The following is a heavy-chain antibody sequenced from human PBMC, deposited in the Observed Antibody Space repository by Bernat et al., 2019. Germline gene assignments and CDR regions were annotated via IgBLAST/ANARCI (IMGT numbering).Heavy chain of an antibody. V-gene: IGHV1-46*01. CDR1: GYTFTSYY. CDR2: INPSGGST. J-gene: IGHJ4*02. D-gene: IGHD3-16*01. CDR3: ASGGRSTSGGVDYFDF. Sequence: QVQLVQSGAEVKKPGASVKVSCKASGYTFTSYYMHWVRQAPGQGLEWMGIINPSGGSTSYAQKFQGRVTMTRDTSITTAYMELSRLSSDDTAVYYCASGGRSTSGGVDYFDFWGQGTLVTVSS.